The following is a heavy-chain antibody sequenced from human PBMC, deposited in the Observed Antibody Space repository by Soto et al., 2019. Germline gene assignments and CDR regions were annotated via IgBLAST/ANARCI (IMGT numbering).Heavy chain of an antibody. Sequence: QVQLVQSGAEVKKPGSSVKVSCKVSGGTFSSYTISWVRQAPGQGLEWMGRIIPILGIANYAQKFQGRVTITADKSTSTAYMELSSLRSEDTAVYYCASGYASKAVDYWGQGTLVTVSS. CDR1: GGTFSSYT. CDR3: ASGYASKAVDY. D-gene: IGHD5-12*01. CDR2: IIPILGIA. J-gene: IGHJ4*02. V-gene: IGHV1-69*02.